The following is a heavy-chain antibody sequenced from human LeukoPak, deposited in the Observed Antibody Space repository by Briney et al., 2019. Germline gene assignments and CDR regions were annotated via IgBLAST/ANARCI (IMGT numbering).Heavy chain of an antibody. D-gene: IGHD6-13*01. CDR3: ASRLWYSSSWYQDYYYYMDV. CDR1: GYTFTSYY. CDR2: INPSGGST. Sequence: ASVKVSCKASGYTFTSYYMHWVRQAPGQGLEWMGIINPSGGSTSYAQKFQGRVTMTRDTSTSTVYMELSSLRSEDTAVYYCASRLWYSSSWYQDYYYYMDVWGKGTTVTVSS. V-gene: IGHV1-46*01. J-gene: IGHJ6*03.